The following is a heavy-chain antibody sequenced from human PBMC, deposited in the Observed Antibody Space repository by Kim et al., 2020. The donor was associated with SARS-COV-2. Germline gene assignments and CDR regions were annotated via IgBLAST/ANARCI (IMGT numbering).Heavy chain of an antibody. V-gene: IGHV4-39*01. CDR1: GVSFSTISYY. J-gene: IGHJ4*02. CDR2: FFCSGRT. CDR3: ARISTTGVVVDY. D-gene: IGHD2-15*01. Sequence: SETLSLTCAVSGVSFSTISYYLGSTRSTPGTGLEWIGYFFCSGRTFYNPSLKSRVTISVDTSKNQFSLKLSSVTAADTAVYSCARISTTGVVVDYWGQGTLVTVSS.